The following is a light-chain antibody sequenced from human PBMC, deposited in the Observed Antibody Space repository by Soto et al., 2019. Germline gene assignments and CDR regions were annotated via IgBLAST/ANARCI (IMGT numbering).Light chain of an antibody. Sequence: VAMSQSPATLSVTPGGRATLSCSASQGVGSKLAGYQQKPRHAPTLLIYRGTTRATGITARFSGSGSGAPVTLTISSRQSEDFAVYYCQQCNDTSPLTFGQGTKVDIK. CDR2: RGT. CDR1: QGVGSK. J-gene: IGKJ1*01. V-gene: IGKV3-15*01. CDR3: QQCNDTSPLT.